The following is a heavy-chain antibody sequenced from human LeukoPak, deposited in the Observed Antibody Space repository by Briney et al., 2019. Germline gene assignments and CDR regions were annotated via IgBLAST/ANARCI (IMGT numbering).Heavy chain of an antibody. CDR3: ESGTPQLWSSF. D-gene: IGHD5-18*01. Sequence: GSLRLSCAASGFTFDDYGMSWVRQAPGKGLEWIASIYYSGTTYYNPSLKSRVTISVDTSRNQFSLNLSSVTAADTAVYYCESGTPQLWSSFWGQGTLVTVSS. CDR2: IYYSGTT. CDR1: GFTFDDYG. V-gene: IGHV4-34*08. J-gene: IGHJ4*02.